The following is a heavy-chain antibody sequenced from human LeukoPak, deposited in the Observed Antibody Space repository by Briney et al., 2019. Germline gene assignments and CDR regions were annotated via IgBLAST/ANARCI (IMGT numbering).Heavy chain of an antibody. J-gene: IGHJ4*02. D-gene: IGHD3-3*01. Sequence: ASVKVSCKASGYTFTGYYMHWVRQAPGQGLEWMGWINPNSGGTNYAQKFQGRVTMTKDTSISTAYMELSRLRSDDTAVYYCASGVYDFWSGYYNWGQGTLVTVSS. CDR1: GYTFTGYY. V-gene: IGHV1-2*02. CDR2: INPNSGGT. CDR3: ASGVYDFWSGYYN.